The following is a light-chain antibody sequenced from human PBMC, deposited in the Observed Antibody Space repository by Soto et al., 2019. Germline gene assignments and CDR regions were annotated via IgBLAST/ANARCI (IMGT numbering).Light chain of an antibody. CDR2: AAS. CDR1: QSISSY. V-gene: IGKV1-39*01. CDR3: HQSYSAPLYT. Sequence: DIQMTQSPSSLSASVGDRVTITCRASQSISSYLNWYQQKPGNAPKLLIYAASSLQSGVPSRFSGSGYGTDFTHTISTLQPEDFATYYCHQSYSAPLYTFGQGTKLEIK. J-gene: IGKJ2*01.